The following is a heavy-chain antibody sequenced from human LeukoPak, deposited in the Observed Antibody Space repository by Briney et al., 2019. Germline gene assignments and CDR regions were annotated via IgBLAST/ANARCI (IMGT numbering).Heavy chain of an antibody. D-gene: IGHD1-1*01. Sequence: RASVKVSCTASGGTFSSYSISWVRQAPGQGLEWMGGINPILGTANYAQKFQGRVTITADASTSTAYMELSSLRSEDTAVYYCARENEVLESPSLETCGERTLVSVSS. V-gene: IGHV1-69*13. J-gene: IGHJ5*02. CDR2: INPILGTA. CDR1: GGTFSSYS. CDR3: ARENEVLESPSLET.